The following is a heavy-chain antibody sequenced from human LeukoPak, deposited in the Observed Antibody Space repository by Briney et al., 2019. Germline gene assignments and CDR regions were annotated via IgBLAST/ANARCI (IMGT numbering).Heavy chain of an antibody. V-gene: IGHV1-2*06. CDR2: INPNSGGT. D-gene: IGHD2-15*01. CDR1: GYTFTGYY. J-gene: IGHJ6*03. CDR3: ARGYCSGGSYHHYYYYYMDV. Sequence: ASVKVSCKASGYTFTGYYMHWVRQAPGQGLEWMGRINPNSGGTNYAQKFQGRVTMTRDTSISTAYMELSRLRSDDTAVYYCARGYCSGGSYHHYYYYYMDVWGKGTTATVSS.